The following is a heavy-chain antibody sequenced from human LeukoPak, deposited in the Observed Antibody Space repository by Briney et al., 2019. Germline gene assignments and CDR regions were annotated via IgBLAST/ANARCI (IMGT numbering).Heavy chain of an antibody. D-gene: IGHD3-3*01. Sequence: SGTLSLTCTVSGGSISSYYWSWIRQPPGKGLEWIGYIYYSGSTNYNPSLKSRVTISVDTSKNQFSLKLSSVTAADTAVYYCARVFDFWSGYYQGYYFDYWGQGTLVTVSS. CDR3: ARVFDFWSGYYQGYYFDY. CDR1: GGSISSYY. J-gene: IGHJ4*02. CDR2: IYYSGST. V-gene: IGHV4-59*01.